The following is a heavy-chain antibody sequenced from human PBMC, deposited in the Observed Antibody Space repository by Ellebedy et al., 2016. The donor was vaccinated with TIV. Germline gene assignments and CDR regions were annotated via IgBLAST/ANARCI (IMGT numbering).Heavy chain of an antibody. CDR2: ISGDGGST. D-gene: IGHD2-2*01. CDR3: AKARRRVVVVPAALPLYYFYVMDV. CDR1: GFTSAHHA. Sequence: LSLTCAASGFTSAHHAMHWVRQASGKGLEWVSLISGDGGSTYYGDSVKGRFTISRDNSKNSLYLQLNSLRTEDTALYYCAKARRRVVVVPAALPLYYFYVMDVWGQGTTVTVSS. J-gene: IGHJ6*02. V-gene: IGHV3-43*02.